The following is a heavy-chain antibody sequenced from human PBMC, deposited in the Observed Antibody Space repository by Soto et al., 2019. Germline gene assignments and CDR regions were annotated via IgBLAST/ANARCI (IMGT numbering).Heavy chain of an antibody. Sequence: QVQLVESGGGVVQPGGSLRLSCAASGFAFSTSVIHWVRQAPGKGLEWMAHISYNGNKKHYADSVKGRFTVSRDISESKVEPQMNRLGGGDHGVYYCAREQFEDGRGHYDHWGQGTLVSVSS. CDR3: AREQFEDGRGHYDH. V-gene: IGHV3-30*03. CDR1: GFAFSTSV. D-gene: IGHD3-22*01. J-gene: IGHJ4*02. CDR2: ISYNGNKK.